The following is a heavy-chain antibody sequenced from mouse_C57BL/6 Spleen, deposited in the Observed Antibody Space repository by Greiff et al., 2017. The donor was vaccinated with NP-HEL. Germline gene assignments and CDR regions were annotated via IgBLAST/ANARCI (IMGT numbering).Heavy chain of an antibody. CDR2: ISSGSSTI. J-gene: IGHJ2*01. CDR1: GFTFSDYG. CDR3: ARGVYYDYDGYFDY. Sequence: EVKLVESGGGLVKPGGSLKLSCAASGFTFSDYGMHWVRQAPEKGLEWVAYISSGSSTIYYADTVKGRFTISRDNAKNTLFLQMTSLRSEDTAMYYCARGVYYDYDGYFDYWGQGTTLTVSS. V-gene: IGHV5-17*01. D-gene: IGHD2-4*01.